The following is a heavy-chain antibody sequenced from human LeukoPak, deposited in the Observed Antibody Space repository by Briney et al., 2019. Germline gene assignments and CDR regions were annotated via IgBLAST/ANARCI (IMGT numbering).Heavy chain of an antibody. Sequence: TSETLSLTCAVYGGSFSGYYWSWIRQPPGKGLEWIGEINHSGSTNYNPSLKSRVTISVDTSKNQFSLKLSSVTAADTAVCYCARGRSEYYYDSSGYYYFDYWGQGTLVTVSS. CDR3: ARGRSEYYYDSSGYYYFDY. J-gene: IGHJ4*02. CDR2: INHSGST. D-gene: IGHD3-22*01. CDR1: GGSFSGYY. V-gene: IGHV4-34*01.